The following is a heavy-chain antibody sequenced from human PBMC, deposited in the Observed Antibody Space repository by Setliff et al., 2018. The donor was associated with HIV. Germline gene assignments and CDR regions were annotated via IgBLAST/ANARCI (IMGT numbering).Heavy chain of an antibody. J-gene: IGHJ4*02. Sequence: PGGSLRLSCTASGFSFGDYLMSWVRQAPGKGLEWVGRVKSKTDGGATDYAAPVKGRFIISRDESQNTVYLQMNSLKTEDTAMYYCTTDRVTDFSHYYFDYWGQGTLVTVSS. CDR1: GFSFGDYL. V-gene: IGHV3-15*01. CDR2: VKSKTDGGAT. D-gene: IGHD2-21*02. CDR3: TTDRVTDFSHYYFDY.